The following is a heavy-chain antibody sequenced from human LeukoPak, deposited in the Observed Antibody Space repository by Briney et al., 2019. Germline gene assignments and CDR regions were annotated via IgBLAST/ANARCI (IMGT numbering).Heavy chain of an antibody. Sequence: SETLSLTCTVSGGSITTDYWSWIRQPPGKGLEYIGYISYSGSTNYNPSLKSRVTISVDTSKNQFSLKLSSVTAADTAVYYCARRRDERGYKDIFDIWGQGTMVTVSS. CDR2: ISYSGST. J-gene: IGHJ3*02. V-gene: IGHV4-59*12. D-gene: IGHD5-18*01. CDR3: ARRRDERGYKDIFDI. CDR1: GGSITTDY.